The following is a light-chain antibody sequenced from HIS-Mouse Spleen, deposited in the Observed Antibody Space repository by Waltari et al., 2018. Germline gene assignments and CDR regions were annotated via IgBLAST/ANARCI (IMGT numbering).Light chain of an antibody. Sequence: EIVLTQSPATLSLSPGERATLPCRASQSVSIYLSWYQQKPGQAPRLLIYDASNRATGIPARFSGSGSGTDFTLTISSLEPEDFAVYYCQQRSNWPPYTFGQGTKLEIK. CDR3: QQRSNWPPYT. CDR1: QSVSIY. CDR2: DAS. V-gene: IGKV3-11*01. J-gene: IGKJ2*01.